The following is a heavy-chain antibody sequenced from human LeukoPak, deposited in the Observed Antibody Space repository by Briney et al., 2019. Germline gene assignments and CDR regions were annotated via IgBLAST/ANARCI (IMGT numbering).Heavy chain of an antibody. D-gene: IGHD5-18*01. CDR3: ASVDTAMVGDY. CDR2: ISSSGSTI. CDR1: GFTFSDYY. J-gene: IGHJ4*02. V-gene: IGHV3-11*01. Sequence: GGSLRLSCAASGFTFSDYYMSWIRQAPGKGLEWVSYISSSGSTIYYADSVKGRFTISRDNAKNSLYLQVNSLRAEDTAVYYCASVDTAMVGDYWGQGTLVTVSS.